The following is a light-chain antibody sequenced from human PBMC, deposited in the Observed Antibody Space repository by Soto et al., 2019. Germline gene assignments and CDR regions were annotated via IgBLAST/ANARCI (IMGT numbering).Light chain of an antibody. CDR2: TNH. J-gene: IGLJ2*01. CDR3: AAWDDSLNVVV. CDR1: TSSIGSNA. Sequence: QSVLTQPPSASGTPGQRVTISCSGSTSSIGSNAVNWYQQLPGTAPKLLIYTNHQRPSGVPDRFSGSKSDTSASLAISGLRSEDEADYYCAAWDDSLNVVVFGGGTKLTVL. V-gene: IGLV1-44*01.